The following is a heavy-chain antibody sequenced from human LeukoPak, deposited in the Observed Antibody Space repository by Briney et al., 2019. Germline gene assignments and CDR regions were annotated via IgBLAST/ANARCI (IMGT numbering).Heavy chain of an antibody. CDR2: ISSSASTI. V-gene: IGHV3-11*01. CDR3: ARDSVMYYDSSGNHYFDY. D-gene: IGHD3-22*01. CDR1: GFSFSDYY. J-gene: IGHJ4*02. Sequence: GGSLRLSCAASGFSFSDYYMSWIRQAPGKGLEWVSYISSSASTIYYADSVKGRFTISRDNAKNSLYLQMNSLRVEDTAVYYCARDSVMYYDSSGNHYFDYWGQGTLVTVSS.